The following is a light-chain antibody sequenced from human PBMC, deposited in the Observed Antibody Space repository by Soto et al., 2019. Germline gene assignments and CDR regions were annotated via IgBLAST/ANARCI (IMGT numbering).Light chain of an antibody. CDR1: QSISSY. J-gene: IGKJ1*01. Sequence: DIQMTQSPSSLSASVGDRVTITCRARQSISSYLNWYQQKPGKAPKLLIYAASSLQSGFPSRFSGSGSGTDFTLTISSPQPEDFATYYCQQSYSTPAFGQGTKVQIK. V-gene: IGKV1-39*01. CDR3: QQSYSTPA. CDR2: AAS.